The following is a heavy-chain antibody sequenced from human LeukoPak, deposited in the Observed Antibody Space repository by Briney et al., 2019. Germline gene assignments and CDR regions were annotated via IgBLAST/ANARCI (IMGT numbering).Heavy chain of an antibody. V-gene: IGHV3-74*03. CDR2: INSDGSTT. J-gene: IGHJ4*02. CDR3: ARVGASTGAY. D-gene: IGHD1-26*01. CDR1: VVTFGSNW. Sequence: GGSLRLSCAASVVTFGSNWMQCVRQAPGKGLVWVSRINSDGSTTTYADSVKGRFTISRDNAKNTLYLQMNSLRPEDTAVYYCARVGASTGAYWGQGTLVTVPS.